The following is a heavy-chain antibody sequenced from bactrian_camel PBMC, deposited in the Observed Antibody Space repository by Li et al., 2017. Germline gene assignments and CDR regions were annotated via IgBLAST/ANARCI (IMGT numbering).Heavy chain of an antibody. CDR1: AYFFNDYC. CDR3: AANRCSYADYVRRRLNEYNY. V-gene: IGHV3S53*01. D-gene: IGHD4*01. Sequence: HVQLVESGGGSVQAGGSLRLSCTASAYFFNDYCMGWFRQAPGKQREGLAALDRDGSTAYADSVKGRFTISQDNANNTLYLQMNSLKPEDTAMYYWAANRCSYADYVRRRLNEYNYWGRGTQVTVS. J-gene: IGHJ4*01. CDR2: LDRDGST.